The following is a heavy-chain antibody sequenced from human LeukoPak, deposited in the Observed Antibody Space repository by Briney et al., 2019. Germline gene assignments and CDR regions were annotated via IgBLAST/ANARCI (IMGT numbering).Heavy chain of an antibody. CDR1: GFTFNSYW. Sequence: PGGSLRLSCAASGFTFNSYWMHWVRQAPGKGLVWVSRINSDGSSTSYADSVKGRFTISRDNAKNTLYLQMNSLRAEDTAVYYCARDPDYYGSGTYHNHYFDYWGEGALVTVSS. V-gene: IGHV3-74*01. D-gene: IGHD3-10*01. CDR3: ARDPDYYGSGTYHNHYFDY. CDR2: INSDGSST. J-gene: IGHJ4*02.